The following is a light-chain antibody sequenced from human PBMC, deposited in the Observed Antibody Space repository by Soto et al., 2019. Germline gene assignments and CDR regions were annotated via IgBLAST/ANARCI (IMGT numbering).Light chain of an antibody. Sequence: IVLTQSPGTVSLSPGERATLSCRASQSVSSIFVAWYQQRPGQAPRLLIHGASSRAAGIPDRFSGSGSGTDFTLTISRLEPEDFAVYYCQHYGISLPFGQGTKLEIK. V-gene: IGKV3-20*01. CDR2: GAS. CDR3: QHYGISLP. CDR1: QSVSSIF. J-gene: IGKJ2*01.